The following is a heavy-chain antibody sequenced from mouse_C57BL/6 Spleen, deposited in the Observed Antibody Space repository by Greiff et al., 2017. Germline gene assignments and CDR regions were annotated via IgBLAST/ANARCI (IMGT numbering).Heavy chain of an antibody. CDR2: IDPSDSET. CDR1: GYTFTSYW. Sequence: QVQLQQPGAELVRPGSSVKLSCKASGYTFTSYWMHWVKQRPIQGLEWIGNIDPSDSETHYNQKFKDKATLTVDKSSSTAYMQLSSLTSEDSAVYYCARSRGITVYAMDYWGQGTSVTVSS. D-gene: IGHD2-4*01. J-gene: IGHJ4*01. V-gene: IGHV1-52*01. CDR3: ARSRGITVYAMDY.